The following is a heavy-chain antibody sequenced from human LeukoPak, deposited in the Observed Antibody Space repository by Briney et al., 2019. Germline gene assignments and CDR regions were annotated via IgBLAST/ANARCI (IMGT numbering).Heavy chain of an antibody. V-gene: IGHV3-48*02. CDR2: ISSSSSTI. Sequence: GGSLRFSCAASGFTFSSYSMNWVRQAPGKGLEWVSYISSSSSTIYYADSVKGRFTISRDNAKNSLYLHMNSLKDEDTAVYYCARGALDFDYWGQGTLVTVSS. CDR3: ARGALDFDY. CDR1: GFTFSSYS. J-gene: IGHJ4*02.